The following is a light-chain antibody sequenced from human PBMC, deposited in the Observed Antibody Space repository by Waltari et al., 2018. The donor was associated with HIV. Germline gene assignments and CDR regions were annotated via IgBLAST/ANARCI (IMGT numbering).Light chain of an antibody. Sequence: QSVLTQPPSASGTPGQRVTISCSGSSSSIGSNYVYWYQQIPGTAPKLLIYRNNQMPSGGPDRFSGSKSGTSATVAISGIRSEDEAAYYCAPWDDSLSGYVFGTRTKVTVL. CDR2: RNN. CDR3: APWDDSLSGYV. J-gene: IGLJ1*01. CDR1: SSSIGSNY. V-gene: IGLV1-47*01.